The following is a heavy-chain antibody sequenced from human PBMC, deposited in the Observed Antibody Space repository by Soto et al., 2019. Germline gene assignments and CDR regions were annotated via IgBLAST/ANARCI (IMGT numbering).Heavy chain of an antibody. CDR1: GYTFTGYY. CDR3: AAPDIVAEGGWFDP. V-gene: IGHV1-2*02. Sequence: ASVKVSCKASGYTFTGYYMHWVRQAPGQGLEWMGWINPNSGGTNYAQKFQGRVTMTRDPSISTAYMELSRLRSDDTAVYYCAAPDIVAEGGWFDPWGQGTLVTVSS. J-gene: IGHJ5*02. CDR2: INPNSGGT. D-gene: IGHD5-12*01.